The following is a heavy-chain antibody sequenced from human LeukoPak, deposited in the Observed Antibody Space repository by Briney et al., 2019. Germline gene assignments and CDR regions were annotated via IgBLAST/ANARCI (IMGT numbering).Heavy chain of an antibody. CDR3: ARVPSGYCSGGSCYYYGMDV. D-gene: IGHD2-15*01. Sequence: ASVKVSCKASGYTFTGYYIHWVRQAPGQGLEWMGWINPNSGGTNYAQKFQGWVTMTRDTSISTAYMELSRLRSDDTAVYYCARVPSGYCSGGSCYYYGMDVWGQGTTVTVSS. J-gene: IGHJ6*02. CDR1: GYTFTGYY. CDR2: INPNSGGT. V-gene: IGHV1-2*04.